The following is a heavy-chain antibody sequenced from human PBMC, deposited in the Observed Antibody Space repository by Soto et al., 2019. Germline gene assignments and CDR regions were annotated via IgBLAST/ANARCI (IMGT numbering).Heavy chain of an antibody. D-gene: IGHD5-12*01. CDR1: GFTFSTYG. CDR2: ISYDGTNK. CDR3: AEDLQPFGGYHDHCYGMDV. J-gene: IGHJ6*02. V-gene: IGHV3-30*18. Sequence: QVQLVESGGGEVQPGRSLTISCAASGFTFSTYGMHWVRQTPGKGLEWVAVISYDGTNKFYSDSVKGRFTISRDNFKNTLTLQMNRLRADETAVYSVAEDLQPFGGYHDHCYGMDVWGLGTRVPGS.